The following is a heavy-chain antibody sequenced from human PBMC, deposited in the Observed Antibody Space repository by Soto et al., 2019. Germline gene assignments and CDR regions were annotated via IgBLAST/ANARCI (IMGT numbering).Heavy chain of an antibody. D-gene: IGHD2-15*01. V-gene: IGHV1-8*01. CDR1: GYTFTSYD. J-gene: IGHJ6*02. Sequence: QVQLVQSGAEVKKPGASVKVSCKASGYTFTSYDINWVRQATGQGREWMGWMNPNSGNTGYAQKFQGRVTMTRNTSISTAYMELSSLRSEDTAVYYCARGGALLLAYYYYGMDVWGQGTTVTVSS. CDR3: ARGGALLLAYYYYGMDV. CDR2: MNPNSGNT.